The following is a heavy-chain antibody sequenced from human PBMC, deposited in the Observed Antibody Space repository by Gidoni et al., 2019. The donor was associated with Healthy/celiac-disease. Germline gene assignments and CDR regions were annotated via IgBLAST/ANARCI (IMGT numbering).Heavy chain of an antibody. CDR2: FDPEDGET. J-gene: IGHJ3*02. CDR1: GYTLTELS. D-gene: IGHD3-9*01. Sequence: QVQLVQSGAEVKKPGASVKVSCKVSGYTLTELSMQWVRQAPGKGLEWMGGFDPEDGETIYAQKIQGRVTMTEDTSTDTAYMELSSLRSEDTAVYYCATAIADLRYFDWLSRGDAFDIWGQGTMVTVSS. CDR3: ATAIADLRYFDWLSRGDAFDI. V-gene: IGHV1-24*01.